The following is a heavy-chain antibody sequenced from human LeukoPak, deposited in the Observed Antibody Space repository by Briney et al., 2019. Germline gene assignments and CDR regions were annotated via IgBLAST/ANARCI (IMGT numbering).Heavy chain of an antibody. D-gene: IGHD2-15*01. J-gene: IGHJ5*02. V-gene: IGHV3-21*01. CDR2: ISSSSSYI. CDR1: GFTFSSYS. Sequence: GGSLRLSCAASGFTFSSYSMNWVRQAPGKGLEWVSSISSSSSYIYYADSVKGRFTISRDNSKNTLYLQMNSLRAEDTAVYYCAREYEGYCSGGSCFRGTYNWFDPWGQGTLVTVSS. CDR3: AREYEGYCSGGSCFRGTYNWFDP.